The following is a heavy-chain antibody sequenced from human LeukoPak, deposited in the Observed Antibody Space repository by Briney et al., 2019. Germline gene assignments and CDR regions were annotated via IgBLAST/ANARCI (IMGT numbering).Heavy chain of an antibody. V-gene: IGHV3-9*01. D-gene: IGHD6-19*01. CDR2: ISWNSGSI. J-gene: IGHJ3*02. CDR1: GFTFDDYA. Sequence: PGGSLRLSCAASGFTFDDYAMHWVRQAPGKGLEWVSGISWNSGSIGYADSVKGRFTISRDNAKNSLYLQMNSLRAEDTALYYCANLQQWPVGGDAFDIWGQGTMVTVSS. CDR3: ANLQQWPVGGDAFDI.